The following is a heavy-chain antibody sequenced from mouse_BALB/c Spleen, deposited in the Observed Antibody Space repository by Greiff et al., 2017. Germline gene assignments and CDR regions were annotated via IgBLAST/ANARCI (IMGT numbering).Heavy chain of an antibody. D-gene: IGHD2-2*01. V-gene: IGHV5-9-3*01. Sequence: EVKLMESGGGLVKPGGSLKLSCAASGFTFSSYAMSWVRQTPEKRLEWVATISSGGSYTYYPDSLKGRFTISRDNAKNTLYLQMSSLRSEDTAMYYCARPAVGYDAFAYWGQGTLVTVSA. CDR1: GFTFSSYA. J-gene: IGHJ3*01. CDR3: ARPAVGYDAFAY. CDR2: ISSGGSYT.